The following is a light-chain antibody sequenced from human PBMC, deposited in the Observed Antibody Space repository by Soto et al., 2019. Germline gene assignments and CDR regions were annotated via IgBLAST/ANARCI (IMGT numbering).Light chain of an antibody. Sequence: DIQITHAPSTPTPSVGVCVTITCRANQTISGWLAWYQQKPGKAPKLLIYKASTLKSGVPSRFSGSGSGTEFTLTISSLQPDDFATYYCQHYNSYTAAFGQGTKVHIK. CDR1: QTISGW. V-gene: IGKV1-5*03. CDR3: QHYNSYTAA. J-gene: IGKJ1*01. CDR2: KAS.